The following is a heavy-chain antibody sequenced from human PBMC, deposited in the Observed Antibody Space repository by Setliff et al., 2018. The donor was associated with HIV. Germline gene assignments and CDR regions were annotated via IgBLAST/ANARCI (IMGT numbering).Heavy chain of an antibody. CDR3: ARAAGTTLDFDY. CDR1: GGSISSHY. J-gene: IGHJ4*02. V-gene: IGHV4-59*11. Sequence: SETLSLTCTVSGGSISSHYWSWIRQPPGKGLEWIGYMYYTGGTNYNPSLKSRVTISVDTSRTQLSLELRSVTAADTAVYYCARAAGTTLDFDYWGQGTLGTVSS. CDR2: MYYTGGT. D-gene: IGHD1-7*01.